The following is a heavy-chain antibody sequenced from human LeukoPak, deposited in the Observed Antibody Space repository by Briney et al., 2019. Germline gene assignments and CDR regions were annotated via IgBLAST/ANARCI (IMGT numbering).Heavy chain of an antibody. CDR1: GFTLRSHW. V-gene: IGHV3-74*01. D-gene: IGHD5-12*01. CDR3: AREAPGGYDNFDN. CDR2: INYDGSST. J-gene: IGHJ4*02. Sequence: GGSLTLSCAASGFTLRSHWMHWVRQAPGKGLVWVSRINYDGSSTTYADSVKGRFAISRDNAKNTLFLQMNSLRVEDTAMYYCAREAPGGYDNFDNWGQGALVTVSP.